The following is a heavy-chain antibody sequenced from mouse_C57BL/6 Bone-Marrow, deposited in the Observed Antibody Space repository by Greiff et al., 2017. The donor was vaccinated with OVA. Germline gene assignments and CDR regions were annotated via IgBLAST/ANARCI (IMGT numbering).Heavy chain of an antibody. D-gene: IGHD2-4*01. Sequence: EVKLMESGGGLVQPGESLKLSCESNEYEFPSHDMSWVRKTPEKRLELVAAINSDGGSTYYPDTMERRFIISRDNTKKTLYLQMSSLRSEDTALYYCARRGITTPHAMDYWGQGTSVTVSS. V-gene: IGHV5-2*01. CDR1: EYEFPSHD. CDR2: INSDGGST. CDR3: ARRGITTPHAMDY. J-gene: IGHJ4*01.